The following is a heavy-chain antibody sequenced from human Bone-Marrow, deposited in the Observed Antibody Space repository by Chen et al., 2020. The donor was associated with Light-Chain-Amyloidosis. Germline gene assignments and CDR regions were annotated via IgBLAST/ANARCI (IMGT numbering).Heavy chain of an antibody. CDR2: IRSKAYGGTT. D-gene: IGHD3-3*01. J-gene: IGHJ5*02. V-gene: IGHV3-49*04. Sequence: VQLVESGGGVVQPGGSLRLPCTASGFTFGDYAMSWVRQAPGKGLEWVGFIRSKAYGGTTEYAASVKGRFTISRDDSKSIAYLQMNSLKTEDTAVYYCTRDVPSKARFLEWVGFDPWGQGTLVTVSS. CDR3: TRDVPSKARFLEWVGFDP. CDR1: GFTFGDYA.